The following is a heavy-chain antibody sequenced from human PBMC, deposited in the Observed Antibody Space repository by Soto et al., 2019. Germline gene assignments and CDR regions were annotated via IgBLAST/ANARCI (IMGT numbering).Heavy chain of an antibody. J-gene: IGHJ5*02. Sequence: PPPPGKALEWLALIYWNDDKRYSPSLKSRLTITKDTSKNQVVLTMTNMDPVDTATYYCAHRSMGYSSSINWFDPWGQGTLVTVSS. CDR3: AHRSMGYSSSINWFDP. V-gene: IGHV2-5*01. D-gene: IGHD6-6*01. CDR2: IYWNDDK.